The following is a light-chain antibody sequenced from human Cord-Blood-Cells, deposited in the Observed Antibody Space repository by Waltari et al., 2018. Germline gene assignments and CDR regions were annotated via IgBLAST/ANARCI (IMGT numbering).Light chain of an antibody. J-gene: IGKJ1*01. CDR1: PSVLSSSNNKNY. CDR2: WAS. CDR3: QQYYSTATWT. V-gene: IGKV4-1*01. Sequence: DIVMTQSPDSLAVSLGGRATINCKSSPSVLSSSNNKNYLAWYQQKPGQPPKLLIYWASTRESGVPDRFSGSGSGTDFTLTISSLQAEDVAVYYCQQYYSTATWTFGQGTKVEIK.